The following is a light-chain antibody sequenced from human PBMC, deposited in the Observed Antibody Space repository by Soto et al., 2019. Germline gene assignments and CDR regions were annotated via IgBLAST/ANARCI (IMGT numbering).Light chain of an antibody. CDR3: QQYYSYPRT. V-gene: IGKV1-8*01. Sequence: IQMTQSPSSLSASTGDRVTITCLASQGISSYLAWYQQKPGKAPKLLIYAASTLQSGVPSRFSGSGSGTDFTLTISCLQSEDFATYYCQQYYSYPRTCGQGTKVDIK. J-gene: IGKJ1*01. CDR2: AAS. CDR1: QGISSY.